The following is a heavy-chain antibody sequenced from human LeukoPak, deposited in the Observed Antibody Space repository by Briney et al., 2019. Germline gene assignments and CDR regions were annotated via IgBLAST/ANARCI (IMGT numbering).Heavy chain of an antibody. Sequence: GGSLRLSCAASGFTFSSYSMNWVRQAPGKGLEWVSSISSSSSYIYYADSVKGRFTISRDNAKNSLYLQMNSLRAEDTAVYYCARGHAYYYDTSSPRFDYWRQGTLVSVCS. V-gene: IGHV3-21*01. CDR2: ISSSSSYI. J-gene: IGHJ4*02. CDR1: GFTFSSYS. CDR3: ARGHAYYYDTSSPRFDY. D-gene: IGHD3-22*01.